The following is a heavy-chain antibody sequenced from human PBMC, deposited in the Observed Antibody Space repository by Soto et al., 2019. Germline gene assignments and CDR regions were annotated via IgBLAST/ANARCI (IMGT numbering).Heavy chain of an antibody. CDR2: ISGSGGST. CDR1: GFTFSSYA. CDR3: AKSGPTNYCTNGVCRIYYYYYYMDV. J-gene: IGHJ6*03. Sequence: EVQLLESGGGLVQPGGSLRLSCAASGFTFSSYAMSWVRQAPGKGLEWVSAISGSGGSTYYADSVKGRFTISRDNSKNTLYLQMNSLRAEDTAVYYCAKSGPTNYCTNGVCRIYYYYYYMDVWGKGTTVTVSS. V-gene: IGHV3-23*01. D-gene: IGHD2-8*01.